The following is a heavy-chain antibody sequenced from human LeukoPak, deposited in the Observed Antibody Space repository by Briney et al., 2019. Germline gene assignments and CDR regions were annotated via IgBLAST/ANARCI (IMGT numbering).Heavy chain of an antibody. D-gene: IGHD5-12*01. CDR3: ARVNIVATNSYYYYYGMDV. J-gene: IGHJ6*02. CDR1: GYTFTSYD. Sequence: ASVTVSCTASGYTFTSYDINWVRQAPGQGLEWMGWMNPNSGNTGYAQKFQGRVTMTRNTSISTAYMELSSLRSEDTAVYYCARVNIVATNSYYYYYGMDVWGQGTTVTVSS. CDR2: MNPNSGNT. V-gene: IGHV1-8*01.